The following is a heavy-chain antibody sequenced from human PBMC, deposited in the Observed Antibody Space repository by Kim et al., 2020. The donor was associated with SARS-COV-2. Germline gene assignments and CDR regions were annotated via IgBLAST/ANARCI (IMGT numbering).Heavy chain of an antibody. Sequence: GGSLRLSCEVSGFTFSIAWMNWVRQAPGKGLEWVGRIKSKSEGETTDYAAPVKGRFNIFRDDSKNTVFLEISSLRSEDTGVYYCATGGVLLSFGDLAPPFIWGQGTQVTVSS. CDR1: GFTFSIAW. J-gene: IGHJ4*02. CDR2: IKSKSEGETT. CDR3: ATGGVLLSFGDLAPPFI. V-gene: IGHV3-15*01. D-gene: IGHD3-10*01.